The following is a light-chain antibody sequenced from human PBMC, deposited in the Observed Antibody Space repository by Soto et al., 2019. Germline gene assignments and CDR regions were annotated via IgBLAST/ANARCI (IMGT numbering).Light chain of an antibody. CDR1: SSDIGGYNF. J-gene: IGLJ1*01. Sequence: QSVLTQPASVSGSPGQSITISCTGTSSDIGGYNFVSWYQQHPGKAPKLMIYDVSNRPSGVSNRFSGSKSGNTASLTISGLQPEDEADYYCSSYTRGSTDVFGTGTQLTVL. CDR3: SSYTRGSTDV. CDR2: DVS. V-gene: IGLV2-14*01.